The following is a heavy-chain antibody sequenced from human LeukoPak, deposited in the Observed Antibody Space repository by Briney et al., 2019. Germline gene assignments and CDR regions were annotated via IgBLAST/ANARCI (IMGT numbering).Heavy chain of an antibody. D-gene: IGHD5-18*01. J-gene: IGHJ4*02. CDR2: INSDGRST. CDR1: GFTFSMSW. CDR3: ARGARTLYSYGTTYLDY. Sequence: GGSLRLSCAASGFTFSMSWMHWVRQAPGKGLAWVSHINSDGRSTDYADSVRGRFTISRDNAKNTLYLQMNSLRAEDTAVYYCARGARTLYSYGTTYLDYWGQGTLVTVSS. V-gene: IGHV3-74*01.